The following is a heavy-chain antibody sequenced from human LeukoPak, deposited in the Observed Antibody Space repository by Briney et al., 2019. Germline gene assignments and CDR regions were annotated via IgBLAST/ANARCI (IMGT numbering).Heavy chain of an antibody. CDR1: GFTFSSYE. Sequence: GSLRLSCAASGFTFSSYEMNWVRQAPGKGLEWVSYISSSGSTIYYADSVKGRFTISRDNAKNSLYLQMNSLRAQDTAVYYCARDGGAAALSYWGQGTLVTVSS. V-gene: IGHV3-48*03. J-gene: IGHJ4*02. CDR3: ARDGGAAALSY. D-gene: IGHD6-13*01. CDR2: ISSSGSTI.